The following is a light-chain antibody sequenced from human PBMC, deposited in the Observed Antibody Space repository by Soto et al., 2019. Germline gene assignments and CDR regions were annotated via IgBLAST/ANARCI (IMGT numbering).Light chain of an antibody. CDR2: GAS. V-gene: IGKV3-20*01. CDR3: QQYGSSPYT. J-gene: IGKJ2*01. Sequence: EIVLTQSPGTLSLSPGERATLSCRASQSVSSSYLAWYQQKPGQAPRLLIYGASNRATGLPDRFSGSGSGKDFTLTISRLEPEDFAVYYCQQYGSSPYTFGQGTKLEIK. CDR1: QSVSSSY.